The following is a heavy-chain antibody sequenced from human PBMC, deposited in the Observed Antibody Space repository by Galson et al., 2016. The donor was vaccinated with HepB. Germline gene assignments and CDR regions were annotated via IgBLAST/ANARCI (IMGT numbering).Heavy chain of an antibody. J-gene: IGHJ4*02. CDR2: VTPIFGTM. V-gene: IGHV1-69*06. Sequence: SVKVSCKGSGGFFTSYAISWVRQAPGQGLEWMGGVTPIFGTMNYAHKFQGRVTITADRSTNTAYMEMNNLKSEDTAVYYCARGSYGYDYGFFEDWGQGTLVTVSS. CDR1: GGFFTSYA. D-gene: IGHD5-18*01. CDR3: ARGSYGYDYGFFED.